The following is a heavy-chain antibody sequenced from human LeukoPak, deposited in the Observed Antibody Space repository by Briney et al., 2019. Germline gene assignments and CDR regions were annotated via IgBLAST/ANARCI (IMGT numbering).Heavy chain of an antibody. D-gene: IGHD6-6*01. CDR3: AKDHGSSPDYFDY. J-gene: IGHJ4*02. Sequence: GGSLRLSCAASGFTFSSYWMSWARQAPGKGLEWVSAISGSGGNTYNADSVRGRFTISRDNSKNTLYLQMSSLGADDTAVYYCAKDHGSSPDYFDYWGQGTLVTVSS. CDR1: GFTFSSYW. V-gene: IGHV3-23*01. CDR2: ISGSGGNT.